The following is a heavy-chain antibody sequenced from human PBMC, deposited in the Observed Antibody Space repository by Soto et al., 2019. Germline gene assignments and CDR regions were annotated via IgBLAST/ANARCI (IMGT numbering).Heavy chain of an antibody. CDR3: AKWSIAVAGTFPPNFDY. J-gene: IGHJ4*02. Sequence: EVQLLESGGGLVQPGGSLRLSCAASGFTFSSYAMSWVRQAPGKGLEWVSAISGNGGSTYYVDSVKGRFTISRDNSKNTLYLQMNSLRAEDTAVYYCAKWSIAVAGTFPPNFDYWGQGTLVTVSS. D-gene: IGHD6-19*01. V-gene: IGHV3-23*01. CDR2: ISGNGGST. CDR1: GFTFSSYA.